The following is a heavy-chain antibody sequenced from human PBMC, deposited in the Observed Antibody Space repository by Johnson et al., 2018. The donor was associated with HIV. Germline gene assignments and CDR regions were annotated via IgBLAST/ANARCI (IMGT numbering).Heavy chain of an antibody. CDR1: GFTFDDYG. D-gene: IGHD6-13*01. Sequence: EVQVVESGGGVVRPGGSLRLSCAASGFTFDDYGMTWVRQAPGKGLEWVSGINWNGGSTGYADSVKGRFTISRDNAKNSLYLQMNSLTAEDTALYHCAKDRGTGIARDAFDMWGQGTMVTVS. CDR2: INWNGGST. V-gene: IGHV3-20*01. CDR3: AKDRGTGIARDAFDM. J-gene: IGHJ3*02.